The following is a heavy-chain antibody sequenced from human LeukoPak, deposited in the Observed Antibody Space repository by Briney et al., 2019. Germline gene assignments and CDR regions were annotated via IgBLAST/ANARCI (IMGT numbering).Heavy chain of an antibody. V-gene: IGHV4-59*12. CDR1: GGSIGTYS. J-gene: IGHJ6*02. CDR3: ARGKCLRGYYYYGMDV. Sequence: SETLSLTCTVSGGSIGTYSWNWIRQPPGKGLEWIGYIYYSGTTNYNPSLKSRVTISVDTSKNQFSLKLSSVTAADTAVYYCARGKCLRGYYYYGMDVWGQGTTVTVSS. CDR2: IYYSGTT. D-gene: IGHD3-10*01.